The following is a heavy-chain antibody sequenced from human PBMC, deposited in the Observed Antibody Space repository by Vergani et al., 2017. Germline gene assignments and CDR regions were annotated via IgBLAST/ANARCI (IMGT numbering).Heavy chain of an antibody. J-gene: IGHJ6*03. CDR2: IYYSGST. CDR3: ARVWAVNYYYYYMDV. CDR1: GGSISSYY. V-gene: IGHV4-59*01. Sequence: QVLLQESGPGLVKPSETLSLTCTVSGGSISSYYWSWIRQPPGKGLEWIGYIYYSGSTNYNPSLKSRVTISVDTSKNQFSLKLSSVTAADTAVYYCARVWAVNYYYYYMDVWGKGTTVTVSS. D-gene: IGHD4-17*01.